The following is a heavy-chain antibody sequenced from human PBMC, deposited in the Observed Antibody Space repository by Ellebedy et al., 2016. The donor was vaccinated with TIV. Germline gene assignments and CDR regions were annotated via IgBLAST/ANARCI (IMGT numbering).Heavy chain of an antibody. D-gene: IGHD6-19*01. J-gene: IGHJ6*02. CDR3: AGGEAVAGDVRYNAMDV. CDR1: GGSFSSYY. Sequence: SETLSLTXTVSGGSFSSYYWSWIRQAAGKGLEWIGRSFMGGSTTYNPSLKNRVTMSADASTTQLSLSLSSVTAADTAVYYCAGGEAVAGDVRYNAMDVWGQGTTVTVSS. V-gene: IGHV4-4*07. CDR2: SFMGGST.